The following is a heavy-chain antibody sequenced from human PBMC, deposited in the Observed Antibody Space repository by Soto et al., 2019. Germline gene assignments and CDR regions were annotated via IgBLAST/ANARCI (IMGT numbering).Heavy chain of an antibody. CDR2: IDPSDSYT. CDR3: ARQAIFGVIIIAFDI. V-gene: IGHV5-10-1*01. CDR1: GYSFSSYW. J-gene: IGHJ3*02. D-gene: IGHD3-3*01. Sequence: PGESLKISCKGYGYSFSSYWITWVRQMPGKGLEWMGRIDPSDSYTNYSPSFQGHVTISADKSISTAYLQWSSLKASDTAMYYCARQAIFGVIIIAFDILGQGTMVTGSS.